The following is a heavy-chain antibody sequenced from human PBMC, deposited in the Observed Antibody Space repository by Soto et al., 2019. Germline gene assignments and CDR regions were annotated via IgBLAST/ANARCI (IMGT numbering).Heavy chain of an antibody. J-gene: IGHJ4*02. V-gene: IGHV3-9*01. D-gene: IGHD3-9*01. CDR1: GFTFDEYA. CDR3: VKDMGDDWAGSYFDY. Sequence: GGSLRLSCAVSGFTFDEYAMHWIRQVPGKGLEWVSGISSDSGSLGYAGSVEGRFSISRDNAKNSLYLQMNSLRVDDTAFYYCVKDMGDDWAGSYFDYWGQGSLVTVSS. CDR2: ISSDSGSL.